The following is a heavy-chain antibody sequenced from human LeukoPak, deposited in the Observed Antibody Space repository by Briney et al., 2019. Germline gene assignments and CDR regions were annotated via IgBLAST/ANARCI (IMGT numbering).Heavy chain of an antibody. V-gene: IGHV1-2*02. CDR1: GYTFTGYY. J-gene: IGHJ3*02. CDR2: INPNSGGT. CDR3: ATTGSTSSRRYDVFDI. Sequence: ASVKVSCKASGYTFTGYYMHWVRQAPGQGLEWMGWINPNSGGTNYAQKFQGRVTMTRDTSISTSYMELNRLRSDDTAVYYCATTGSTSSRRYDVFDIWGQGTMVTVSS. D-gene: IGHD1-26*01.